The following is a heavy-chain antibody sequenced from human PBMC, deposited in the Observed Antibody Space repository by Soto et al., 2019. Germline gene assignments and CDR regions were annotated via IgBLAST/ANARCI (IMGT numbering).Heavy chain of an antibody. J-gene: IGHJ4*02. V-gene: IGHV3-30-3*01. D-gene: IGHD6-13*01. CDR2: ISYDGNNK. CDR1: GFPFSAEA. CDR3: ARDYSSGWCLDY. Sequence: VQLVESGGGLVQPGNSLRLSCAGSGFPFSAEAMHWVRQAPGKGLEWVAAISYDGNNKNHADSVKGRFTVSRDNSKNTLYLQIYSLRPEDTAVYYCARDYSSGWCLDYWGQGSLVTVSS.